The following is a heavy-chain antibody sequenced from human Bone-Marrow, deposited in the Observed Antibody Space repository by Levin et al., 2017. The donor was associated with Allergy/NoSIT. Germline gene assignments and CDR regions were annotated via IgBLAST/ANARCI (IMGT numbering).Heavy chain of an antibody. Sequence: GGSLRLSCAASGFTFSSYGMHWVRQAPGKGLEWVAVIWYDGSNKYYADSVKGRFTISRDNSKNTLYLQMNSLRAEDTAVYYCARSHSSMVFYYFDYWGQGTLVTVSS. D-gene: IGHD3-10*01. CDR1: GFTFSSYG. J-gene: IGHJ4*02. CDR2: IWYDGSNK. CDR3: ARSHSSMVFYYFDY. V-gene: IGHV3-33*01.